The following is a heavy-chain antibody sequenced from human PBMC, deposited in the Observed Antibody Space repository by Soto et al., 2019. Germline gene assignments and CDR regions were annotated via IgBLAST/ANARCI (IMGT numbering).Heavy chain of an antibody. CDR3: ARKRVYDSSGYSRFDY. Sequence: QLQLQESGPGLVKPSATLSLTCTVSGGSISSSSYYWGWIRQPPGKGLEWIGSIYYSGSTYYNPSLKSRVTISVDTSKNQFSLKRSSVTAADTAVYYCARKRVYDSSGYSRFDYWGQGTLVTVSS. CDR2: IYYSGST. CDR1: GGSISSSSYY. J-gene: IGHJ4*02. V-gene: IGHV4-39*01. D-gene: IGHD3-22*01.